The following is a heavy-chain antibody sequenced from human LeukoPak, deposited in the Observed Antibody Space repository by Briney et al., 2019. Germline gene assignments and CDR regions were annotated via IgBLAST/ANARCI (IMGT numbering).Heavy chain of an antibody. CDR1: GGSCSGYY. J-gene: IGHJ5*02. Sequence: SETLSLTCAVYGGSCSGYYWSWIRQPPGKGLEWFGEINHSGSTNYNPSLKSRVTISVGTSKNQFSLKLSSVTAADTAVYYCTRAGIAAAARGWFDPWGQGTLVTVSS. V-gene: IGHV4-34*01. CDR2: INHSGST. CDR3: TRAGIAAAARGWFDP. D-gene: IGHD6-13*01.